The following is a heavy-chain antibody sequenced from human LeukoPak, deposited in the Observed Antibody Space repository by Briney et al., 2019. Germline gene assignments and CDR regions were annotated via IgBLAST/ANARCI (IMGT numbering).Heavy chain of an antibody. CDR3: AGVARQSGYYVGYYFDY. D-gene: IGHD3-22*01. V-gene: IGHV4-61*02. CDR1: GGSISSGSYY. J-gene: IGHJ4*02. Sequence: SETLSLTCTVSGGSISSGSYYWSWIRQPAGKGLEWIGRIYTSGSTNYNPSLKSRVTISVDTSKNQFSLKLSSVTAADTAVYYCAGVARQSGYYVGYYFDYWGQGTLVTVPS. CDR2: IYTSGST.